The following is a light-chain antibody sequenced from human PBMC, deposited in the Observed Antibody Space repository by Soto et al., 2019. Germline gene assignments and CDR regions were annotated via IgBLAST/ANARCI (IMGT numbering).Light chain of an antibody. Sequence: DIPMTQSPSTLSASVGDRVTITCRASQSISSWLAWYQQKPGKAPKLLIYDASSLESGVPSRFSGSGSGTEFTLSISSLQPDDFATYYCQQYNSYQYTCGHVTKLEIK. CDR2: DAS. J-gene: IGKJ2*01. CDR3: QQYNSYQYT. CDR1: QSISSW. V-gene: IGKV1-5*01.